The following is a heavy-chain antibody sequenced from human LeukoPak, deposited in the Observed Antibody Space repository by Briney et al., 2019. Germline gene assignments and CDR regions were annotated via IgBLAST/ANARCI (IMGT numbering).Heavy chain of an antibody. CDR2: ISSSSSYI. J-gene: IGHJ4*02. CDR3: ARLAYYYGSGSYYNFDY. CDR1: GFTFSSCS. Sequence: PGGSLRLSCAASGFTFSSCSMNWVRQAPGKGLEWVSSISSSSSYIYYADSVKGRFTISRDNAKNSLYLQMNSLRAEDTAVYYCARLAYYYGSGSYYNFDYWGQGTLVTVSS. D-gene: IGHD3-10*01. V-gene: IGHV3-21*01.